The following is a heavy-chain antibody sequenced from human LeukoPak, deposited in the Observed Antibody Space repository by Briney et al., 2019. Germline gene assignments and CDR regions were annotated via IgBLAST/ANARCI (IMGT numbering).Heavy chain of an antibody. CDR3: ARADRYCSSTSCYIPHYFDY. J-gene: IGHJ4*02. Sequence: GGSLRLSCAASGFTFSNYGMHWVRQAPGKGLVWVSRINSDGRSTSYADSVKGRFTISRDNAKNTLYLQMNSLRAEDTAVYYCARADRYCSSTSCYIPHYFDYWGQGTLVTVSS. CDR1: GFTFSNYG. D-gene: IGHD2-2*02. V-gene: IGHV3-74*01. CDR2: INSDGRST.